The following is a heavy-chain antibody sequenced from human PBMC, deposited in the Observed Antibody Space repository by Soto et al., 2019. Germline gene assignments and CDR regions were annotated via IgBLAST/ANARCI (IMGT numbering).Heavy chain of an antibody. J-gene: IGHJ6*02. Sequence: PGGSLRLSCAASGFTFSSYAMHWVRQAPGKGLEWVAVISYDGSNKYYADSVKGRFTISRDNSKNTLYLQMNSLRAEDTAVYYCARLRLPYDILTGFMDVWGQGTTVTVSS. D-gene: IGHD3-9*01. CDR3: ARLRLPYDILTGFMDV. CDR1: GFTFSSYA. V-gene: IGHV3-30-3*01. CDR2: ISYDGSNK.